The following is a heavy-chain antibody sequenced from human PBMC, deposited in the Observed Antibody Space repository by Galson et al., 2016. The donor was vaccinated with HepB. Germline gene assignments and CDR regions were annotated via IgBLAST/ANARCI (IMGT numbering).Heavy chain of an antibody. Sequence: SLRLSCAASGFTLRSYSMTWVRQAPGKGLEWVSSTGTGTGYKYYAGPVRGRFTISRDDPGNSLYLQMNSLRAEDTAVYFCAKSTEGLLRFSGMDVWGQGTTVTVSS. J-gene: IGHJ6*02. CDR2: TGTGTGYK. D-gene: IGHD1-14*01. CDR1: GFTLRSYS. CDR3: AKSTEGLLRFSGMDV. V-gene: IGHV3-21*01.